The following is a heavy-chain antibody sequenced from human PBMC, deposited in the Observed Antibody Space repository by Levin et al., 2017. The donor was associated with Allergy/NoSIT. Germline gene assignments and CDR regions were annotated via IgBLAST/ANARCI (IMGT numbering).Heavy chain of an antibody. Sequence: GGSLRLSCAASGFTFSSYAMSWVRQAPGKGLEWVSAISSSGSSTYYADSVKGRFTISRDNSKNTLYLQMNSLRAEDTAIYYCANDVAVAEEGNFDYWGQGTLVIVSS. CDR1: GFTFSSYA. CDR3: ANDVAVAEEGNFDY. CDR2: ISSSGSST. D-gene: IGHD6-19*01. V-gene: IGHV3-23*01. J-gene: IGHJ4*02.